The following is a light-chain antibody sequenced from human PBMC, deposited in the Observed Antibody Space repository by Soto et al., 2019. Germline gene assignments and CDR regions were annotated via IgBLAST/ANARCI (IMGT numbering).Light chain of an antibody. CDR3: QQYNYYWT. CDR2: GAS. J-gene: IGKJ1*01. V-gene: IGKV3-15*01. CDR1: QSVSID. Sequence: EIVMTQSPATLSVSPGERATLSCRASQSVSIDLAWYQQTPGQAPRLLIYGASTRATGIPVRFSGSASGTEFTLSISSLQPDDFATYYCQQYNYYWTFGQGTKVDIK.